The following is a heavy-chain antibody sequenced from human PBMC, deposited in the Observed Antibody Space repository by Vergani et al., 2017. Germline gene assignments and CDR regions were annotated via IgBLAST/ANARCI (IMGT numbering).Heavy chain of an antibody. CDR3: AKHFRGWGIDY. D-gene: IGHD3-16*01. Sequence: QVQLVESGGGVVQRGGSLRLSCATSGFTLSNYDMQRIRQGPGKGLEFVAFIQFDGSNQYYADSVKGRCTLSRDFSKNTLYLQMNSLRTDDTATYYCAKHFRGWGIDYWGQGTQVIVSS. J-gene: IGHJ4*02. CDR2: IQFDGSNQ. CDR1: GFTLSNYD. V-gene: IGHV3-30*02.